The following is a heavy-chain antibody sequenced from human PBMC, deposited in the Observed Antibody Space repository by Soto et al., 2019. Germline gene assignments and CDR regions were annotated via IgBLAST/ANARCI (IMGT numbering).Heavy chain of an antibody. CDR3: ARAAAAGNWFDP. Sequence: QVQLVQSGAEVKKPGASVMVSCKASGYTFTSYDINWVRQATGQGLEWMGWMNPNSGNTGYAQKVQGRVTMTRNTSISTAYMELSSLRSEDTAVYYCARAAAAGNWFDPWGQGTLVTVSS. V-gene: IGHV1-8*01. CDR1: GYTFTSYD. D-gene: IGHD6-13*01. J-gene: IGHJ5*02. CDR2: MNPNSGNT.